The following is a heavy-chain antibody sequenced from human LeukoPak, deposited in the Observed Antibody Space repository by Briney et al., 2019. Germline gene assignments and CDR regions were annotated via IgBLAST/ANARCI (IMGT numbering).Heavy chain of an antibody. J-gene: IGHJ5*02. V-gene: IGHV4-59*01. CDR1: GGSISSYY. D-gene: IGHD6-13*01. CDR2: IYYSGST. CDR3: ARGHPIAAAGTSWFDP. Sequence: SETLSLTCTVSGGSISSYYWSWIRQPPGKGLEWIGYIYYSGSTNYNPSLKSRVTISVDTSKNQFSLKLSSVTAADTAVYYCARGHPIAAAGTSWFDPWGQGTLVTVSS.